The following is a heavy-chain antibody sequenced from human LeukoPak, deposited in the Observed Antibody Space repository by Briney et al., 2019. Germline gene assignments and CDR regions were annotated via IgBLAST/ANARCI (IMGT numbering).Heavy chain of an antibody. Sequence: GGSLRLSCAASGFTFSDYYMSWIRQAPGKGLEWVSYISSSGSTIYYADSVKGRFTISRDNAKNSLYLQMNSLRAEDTAVYYCAKGRGYGDYDAYFDYWGQGTLVTVSS. CDR2: ISSSGSTI. J-gene: IGHJ4*02. V-gene: IGHV3-11*01. CDR3: AKGRGYGDYDAYFDY. CDR1: GFTFSDYY. D-gene: IGHD4-17*01.